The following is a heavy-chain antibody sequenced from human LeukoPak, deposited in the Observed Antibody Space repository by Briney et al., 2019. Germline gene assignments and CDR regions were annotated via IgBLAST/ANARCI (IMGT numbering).Heavy chain of an antibody. D-gene: IGHD5-24*01. J-gene: IGHJ4*02. V-gene: IGHV4-59*01. Sequence: SETLSLTCTVSGGSISSYYWNWLRQSPGKGLEWIGYIYYSGGTKYNPSLKSRVTISLDLSKSQFSLKLPSVFAADTAIYYCARGTDDYKFDFWGQGALVTVSS. CDR2: IYYSGGT. CDR3: ARGTDDYKFDF. CDR1: GGSISSYY.